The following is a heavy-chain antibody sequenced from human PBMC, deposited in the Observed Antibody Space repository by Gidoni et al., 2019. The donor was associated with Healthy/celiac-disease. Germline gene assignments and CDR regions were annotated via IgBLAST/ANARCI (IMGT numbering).Heavy chain of an antibody. Sequence: QVQLVESGGGVVQPGRSLRLSCAASGFTFSSYGMHWVRQAPGKGLEWVAVIWYDGSNKYYADAVKGRFTISRENSKNTLYLQMNSLRAEDTAVYYCARDADSSSWYGGYFDYWGQGTLVTVSS. D-gene: IGHD6-13*01. CDR1: GFTFSSYG. V-gene: IGHV3-33*01. CDR2: IWYDGSNK. J-gene: IGHJ4*02. CDR3: ARDADSSSWYGGYFDY.